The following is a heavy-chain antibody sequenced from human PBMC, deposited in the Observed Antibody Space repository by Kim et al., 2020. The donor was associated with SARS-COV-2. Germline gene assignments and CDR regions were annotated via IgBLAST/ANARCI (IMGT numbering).Heavy chain of an antibody. Sequence: GGSLRLSCAASGFTFDDYAMHWVRQAPGKGLEWVSLISGDGGSTYYADSVKGRFTISRHNSKNSLYLQMNSLRTEDTALYYCAKDGRRCSSTSCWAYYYYGMDVWGQGTTVTVSS. V-gene: IGHV3-43*02. D-gene: IGHD2-2*01. CDR1: GFTFDDYA. CDR3: AKDGRRCSSTSCWAYYYYGMDV. CDR2: ISGDGGST. J-gene: IGHJ6*02.